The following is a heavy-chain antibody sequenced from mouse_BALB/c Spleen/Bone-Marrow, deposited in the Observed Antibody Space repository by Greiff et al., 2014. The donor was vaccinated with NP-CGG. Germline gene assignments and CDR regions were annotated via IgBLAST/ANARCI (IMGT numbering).Heavy chain of an antibody. CDR3: SRENQGVYYGNAMDY. CDR1: GFSITRSSYC. CDR2: ICYEGSI. D-gene: IGHD2-1*01. Sequence: QVQLQQSGPAVIKPSQSLSLTCIVSGFSITRSSYCWHWIRQPPGKGLEWMGRICYEGSIYYSPSIKSRSTISRDTSLNKFFTQLSSVTNEDTAMYYCSRENQGVYYGNAMDYWGQGTSVTVSS. V-gene: IGHV12-1-1*01. J-gene: IGHJ4*01.